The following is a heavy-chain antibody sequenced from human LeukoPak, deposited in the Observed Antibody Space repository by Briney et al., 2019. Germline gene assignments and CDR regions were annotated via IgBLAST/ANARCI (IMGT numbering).Heavy chain of an antibody. CDR2: IYGSGST. D-gene: IGHD3-22*01. CDR3: ATFNYDSWFFDN. V-gene: IGHV4-4*07. CDR1: GASMSSYY. J-gene: IGHJ4*02. Sequence: PSETLSLTCTVSGASMSSYYWAWIRQPAGKGLEWIGRIYGSGSTNYNPSLKRRVTMSIDTSENQFSLNLTSVTAADTATYYCATFNYDSWFFDNWGQETLVTVSS.